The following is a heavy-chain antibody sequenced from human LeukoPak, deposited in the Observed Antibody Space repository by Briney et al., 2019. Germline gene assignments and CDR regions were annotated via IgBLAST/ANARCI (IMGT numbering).Heavy chain of an antibody. D-gene: IGHD3-3*01. CDR1: GVSISSYY. CDR2: IYYSGST. V-gene: IGHV4-59*01. J-gene: IGHJ5*02. CDR3: ARRSTIFGVVKGFDP. Sequence: PSETLSLTCTVSGVSISSYYWSWIRQPPGKGLEWIGYIYYSGSTNYNPSLKSRVTISVDTSKNQFSLKLSSVTAADTAVYYCARRSTIFGVVKGFDPWGQGTLVTVSS.